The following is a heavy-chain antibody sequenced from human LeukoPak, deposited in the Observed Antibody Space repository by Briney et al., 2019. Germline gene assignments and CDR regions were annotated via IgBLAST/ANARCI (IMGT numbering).Heavy chain of an antibody. J-gene: IGHJ4*02. V-gene: IGHV4-59*01. CDR2: IYYSGST. CDR3: ASGMEMTLFDY. CDR1: GFTFTTYW. Sequence: GSLRLSCAASGFTFTTYWMSWVRQAPGKGLEWIGYIYYSGSTNYNPSLKSRATISVDASKNQFSLKVSSVTAADTAVYYCASGMEMTLFDYWGQGTLVTVSS. D-gene: IGHD1-1*01.